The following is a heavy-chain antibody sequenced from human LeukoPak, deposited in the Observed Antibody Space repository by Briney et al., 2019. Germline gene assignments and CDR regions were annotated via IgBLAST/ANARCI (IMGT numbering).Heavy chain of an antibody. V-gene: IGHV1-18*04. D-gene: IGHD3-10*01. CDR1: GYTFTSYG. CDR2: ISAYNGNT. CDR3: ARQGRGVTTYYFDY. Sequence: GASVKVSCKASGYTFTSYGISWVRQAPGQGLEWMVWISAYNGNTNYAQKLQGRVTMTTDTSTSTAYMELRSLRSDDTAVYYCARQGRGVTTYYFDYWGQGTLVTVSS. J-gene: IGHJ4*02.